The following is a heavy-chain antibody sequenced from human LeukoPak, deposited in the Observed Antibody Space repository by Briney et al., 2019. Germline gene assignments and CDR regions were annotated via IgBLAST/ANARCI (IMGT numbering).Heavy chain of an antibody. V-gene: IGHV3-23*01. CDR1: GFTFSSCA. CDR2: ISDNGINT. D-gene: IGHD1-26*01. Sequence: GGSLRLSCAASGFTFSSCAMSWVRQAPGKGLELVSAISDNGINTWHADSVKGRFTISRDNSKNSLYLQMNSLRAEDTAVYYCTKELRMVGFTKGFDYWGQGILVTVSS. J-gene: IGHJ4*02. CDR3: TKELRMVGFTKGFDY.